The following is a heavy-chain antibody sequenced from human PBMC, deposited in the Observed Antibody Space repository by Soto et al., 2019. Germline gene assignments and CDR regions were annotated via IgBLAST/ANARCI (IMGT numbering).Heavy chain of an antibody. CDR1: GFTFSSYA. CDR3: AKVPLGVGVAWFDP. V-gene: IGHV3-23*01. D-gene: IGHD3-22*01. Sequence: GGSLRLSCAASGFTFSSYAMSWVRQAPGKGLEWVSAISGSGGSTYYADSVEGRFTISRDNSKNTLYLQMNSLRAEDTAVYYCAKVPLGVGVAWFDPWGQGTLVTVSS. CDR2: ISGSGGST. J-gene: IGHJ5*02.